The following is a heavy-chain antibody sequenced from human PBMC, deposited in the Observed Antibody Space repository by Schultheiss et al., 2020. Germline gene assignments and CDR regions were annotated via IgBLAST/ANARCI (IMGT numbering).Heavy chain of an antibody. CDR3: AKGRVGY. CDR1: GFTFSSYA. V-gene: IGHV3-23*01. CDR2: ISSNSGLI. J-gene: IGHJ4*02. Sequence: GGSLRLSCAASGFTFSSYAMSWVRQAPGKGLEWVLYISSNSGLIYYADSVKGRFTISRDNSKNTLYLQMNSLRAEDTAVYYCAKGRVGYWGQGTLVTVSS.